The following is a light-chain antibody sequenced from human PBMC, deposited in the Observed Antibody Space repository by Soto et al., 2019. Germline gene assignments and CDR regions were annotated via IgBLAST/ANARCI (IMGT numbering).Light chain of an antibody. CDR3: SSYTNSSTLGV. J-gene: IGLJ1*01. V-gene: IGLV2-14*01. CDR1: SSDVGVYNY. Sequence: QSALTQPASVSGSPGQSITISCTGTSSDVGVYNYVSWYQQHPGKAPKLMIFDVSNRPSGVSNRFSGSKSGNTASLTISGVQAEDEADYYCSSYTNSSTLGVFGTGTKLTVL. CDR2: DVS.